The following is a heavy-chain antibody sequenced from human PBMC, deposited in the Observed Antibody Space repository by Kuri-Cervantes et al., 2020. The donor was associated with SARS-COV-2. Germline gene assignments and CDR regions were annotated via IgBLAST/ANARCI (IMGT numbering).Heavy chain of an antibody. CDR3: ARLVPYYDFWSGSYYFDY. D-gene: IGHD3-3*01. Sequence: GSLRLSCTVSGGSISSSSYYWGWIRQPPGKGLDWIGSIYYSGSTYYNPSLKSRVTISVDTSKNQFSLKLSSVTAADTAVYYCARLVPYYDFWSGSYYFDYWGQGTLVTVSS. V-gene: IGHV4-39*01. CDR1: GGSISSSSYY. CDR2: IYYSGST. J-gene: IGHJ4*02.